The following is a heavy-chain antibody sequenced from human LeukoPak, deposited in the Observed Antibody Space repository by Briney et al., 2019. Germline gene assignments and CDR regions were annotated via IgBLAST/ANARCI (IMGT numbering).Heavy chain of an antibody. CDR1: GYTFNSHG. V-gene: IGHV1-18*01. D-gene: IGHD3-22*01. Sequence: VASVKVSCKGSGYTFNSHGITWVRQAPGQGLEWMGWISAYHGNTNYALKLQGRVTLTTDTSTSTAYMELRSLRSDDTAVYYCARDQYYDSKGWFDPWGQGTLVTVSS. J-gene: IGHJ5*02. CDR3: ARDQYYDSKGWFDP. CDR2: ISAYHGNT.